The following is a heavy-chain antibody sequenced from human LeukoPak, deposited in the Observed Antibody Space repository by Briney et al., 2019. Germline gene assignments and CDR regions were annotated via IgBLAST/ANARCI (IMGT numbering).Heavy chain of an antibody. CDR2: ISSSSSYI. D-gene: IGHD3-3*01. Sequence: PGGSLRLSCAASGFTFSSYSMNWVRPAPGKGLEWGSSISSSSSYIYYAGSVKGRFTISRDNAKNSLYLQMNSLRAEDTAVYYCARGVGELRFLEWSFDIWGQGTMVTVSS. CDR3: ARGVGELRFLEWSFDI. V-gene: IGHV3-21*01. J-gene: IGHJ3*02. CDR1: GFTFSSYS.